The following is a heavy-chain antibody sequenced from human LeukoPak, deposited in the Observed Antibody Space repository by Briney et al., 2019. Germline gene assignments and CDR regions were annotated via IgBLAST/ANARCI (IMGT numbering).Heavy chain of an antibody. CDR1: GGSISSSRFY. V-gene: IGHV4-39*01. J-gene: IGHJ2*01. CDR3: ARHVSSDLRIVVVTSDWYFDR. Sequence: SETLSLTCIVSGGSISSSRFYWGWIRQPPGKGLEWIGTIYYSGSTYYIPSLKRRFPISADTSKTQFSLNLSSVTPADTGVYYCARHVSSDLRIVVVTSDWYFDRWGRGTLVTVSS. CDR2: IYYSGST. D-gene: IGHD2-21*02.